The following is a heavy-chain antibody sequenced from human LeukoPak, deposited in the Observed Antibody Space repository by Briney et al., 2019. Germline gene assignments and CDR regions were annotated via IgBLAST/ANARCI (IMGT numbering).Heavy chain of an antibody. CDR2: INHSGST. D-gene: IGHD4-17*01. J-gene: IGHJ6*03. V-gene: IGHV4-34*01. CDR3: ARRGYGDYVDYYYYYMDV. Sequence: SETLSLTCAVYGGSFSGYYWSWIRQPPGKGLEWIGEINHSGSTNYNPSLKSRVTISVDTSKNQFSLKLSSVTAADTAVYYCARRGYGDYVDYYYYYMDVWGKGTTVTISS. CDR1: GGSFSGYY.